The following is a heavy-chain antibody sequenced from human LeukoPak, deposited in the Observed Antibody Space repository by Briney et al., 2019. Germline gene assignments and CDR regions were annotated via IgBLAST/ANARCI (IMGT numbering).Heavy chain of an antibody. D-gene: IGHD5-12*01. CDR3: ARLRRGGGYFDAFDI. CDR2: INAGNGNT. CDR1: GYTFTSYA. J-gene: IGHJ3*02. V-gene: IGHV1-3*01. Sequence: ASVKVSCKASGYTFTSYAMHWVRQAPGQRLEWMGWINAGNGNTKYSQKFQGRVTITRDTSASTAYMELSSLRSEDTAVYYCARLRRGGGYFDAFDIWGQGTMVTVSS.